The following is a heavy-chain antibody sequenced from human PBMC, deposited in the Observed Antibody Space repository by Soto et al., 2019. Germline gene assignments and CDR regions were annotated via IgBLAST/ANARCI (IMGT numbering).Heavy chain of an antibody. J-gene: IGHJ4*02. D-gene: IGHD2-15*01. CDR2: ISGSGDET. CDR3: ARAYCTGGTCSGFDN. Sequence: EVQLLESGGGLVQPGGSLRLSCATSGFTFTTYGMSWVRQAPGKGLGWVSGISGSGDETYNADSVKGRFTISRDSSTNTLYLQMNSLRAEDTAVYYCARAYCTGGTCSGFDNWGQGTLVTVSS. CDR1: GFTFTTYG. V-gene: IGHV3-23*01.